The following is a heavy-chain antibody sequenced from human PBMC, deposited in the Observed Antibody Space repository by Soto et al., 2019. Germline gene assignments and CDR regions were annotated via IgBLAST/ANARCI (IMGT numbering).Heavy chain of an antibody. J-gene: IGHJ6*02. Sequence: SETLSLTCTVSGGSISSGGYYWSWIRQHPGKGLEWIGYIYYSGSTYYNPSLKSRVTISVDTSKNQFSLKLSSVTAADTAVYYCARDMALTTIFGVVISSHGMDVWGQGTTVTVSS. CDR3: ARDMALTTIFGVVISSHGMDV. CDR2: IYYSGST. D-gene: IGHD3-3*01. V-gene: IGHV4-31*03. CDR1: GGSISSGGYY.